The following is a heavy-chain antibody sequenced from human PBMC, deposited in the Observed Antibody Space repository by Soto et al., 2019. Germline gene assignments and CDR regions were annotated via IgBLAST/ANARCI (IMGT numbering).Heavy chain of an antibody. CDR1: GFSLNTAGGG. J-gene: IGHJ6*02. D-gene: IGHD7-27*01. CDR2: IYWNDDK. CDR3: AHRPNWGINGLGA. V-gene: IGHV2-5*01. Sequence: QITLKESGPTRVKPTQNLTLTCTLSGFSLNTAGGGVVWIRQPPGKALERIALIYWNDDKRYSPSLNNRLTTTKNPSRNPVVPTMPNVAPDDTGTYYCAHRPNWGINGLGARGQGTPVTVSS.